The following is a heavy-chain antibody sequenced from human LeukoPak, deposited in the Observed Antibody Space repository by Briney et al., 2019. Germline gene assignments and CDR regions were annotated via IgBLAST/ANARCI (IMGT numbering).Heavy chain of an antibody. CDR1: GYTFTSYG. V-gene: IGHV1-69*04. CDR3: ARGSRRGEAPAPNLDY. D-gene: IGHD3-10*01. CDR2: IIPILGIA. Sequence: ASVKVSCKASGYTFTSYGISWVRQAPGQGLEWMGRIIPILGIANYAQKFQGRVTITADKSTSTAYMELSGLRSEDTAVYYCARGSRRGEAPAPNLDYWGQGTLVTVSS. J-gene: IGHJ4*02.